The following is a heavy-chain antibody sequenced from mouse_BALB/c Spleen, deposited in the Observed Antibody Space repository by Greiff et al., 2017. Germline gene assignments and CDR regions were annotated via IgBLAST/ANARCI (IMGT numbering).Heavy chain of an antibody. CDR2: IWAGGST. CDR3: ARAPIYDGYRFAY. Sequence: VKLVESGPGLVAPSQSLSITCTVSGFSLTSYGVHWVRQPPGKGLEWLGVIWAGGSTNYNSALMSRLSISKDNSKSQVFLKMNSLQTDDTAMYYCARAPIYDGYRFAYWGQGTLVTVSA. CDR1: GFSLTSYG. V-gene: IGHV2-9*02. J-gene: IGHJ3*01. D-gene: IGHD2-3*01.